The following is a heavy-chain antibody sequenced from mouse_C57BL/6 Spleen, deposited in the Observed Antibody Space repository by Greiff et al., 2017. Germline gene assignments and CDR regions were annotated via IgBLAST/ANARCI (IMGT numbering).Heavy chain of an antibody. J-gene: IGHJ3*01. CDR2: INPNHGGT. V-gene: IGHV1-22*01. CDR3: AREVNYDPFAY. D-gene: IGHD2-13*01. CDR1: GYTFPDYN. Sequence: VQLQPSGAELVKPGASVKMSCKASGYTFPDYNLHWVKQSHGKSLEWIGYINPNHGGTSYNQKFKGKATLTVTKSSSTAYMELRSLTSEDSAVYYCAREVNYDPFAYWGQGTLVTVSA.